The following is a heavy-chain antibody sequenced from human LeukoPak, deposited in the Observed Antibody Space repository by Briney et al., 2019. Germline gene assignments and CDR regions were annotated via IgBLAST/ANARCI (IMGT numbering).Heavy chain of an antibody. Sequence: SETLSLTCTVSGGSISSYYWSWIRQPPGKGLEWIGYIYYSGSTNYNPSLKSRVTISVDTSKNQFSLKLSSVTAADTAVYYCARQNLDCSGGSCYGKYYFDYWGQGTLVTVSS. CDR3: ARQNLDCSGGSCYGKYYFDY. D-gene: IGHD2-15*01. J-gene: IGHJ4*02. V-gene: IGHV4-59*08. CDR1: GGSISSYY. CDR2: IYYSGST.